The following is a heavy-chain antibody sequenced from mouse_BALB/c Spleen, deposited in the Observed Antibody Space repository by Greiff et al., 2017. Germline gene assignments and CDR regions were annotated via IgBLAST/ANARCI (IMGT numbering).Heavy chain of an antibody. J-gene: IGHJ4*01. Sequence: EQLKQSGPELVKPGASVKISCKASGYTFTDYNMHWVKQSHGKSLEWIGYIYPYNGGTGYNQKFKSKATLTVDNSSSTAYMELRSLTSEDSAVYYCARRYYGSSSYYAMDYWGQGTSVTVSS. CDR1: GYTFTDYN. D-gene: IGHD1-1*01. CDR3: ARRYYGSSSYYAMDY. CDR2: IYPYNGGT. V-gene: IGHV1S29*02.